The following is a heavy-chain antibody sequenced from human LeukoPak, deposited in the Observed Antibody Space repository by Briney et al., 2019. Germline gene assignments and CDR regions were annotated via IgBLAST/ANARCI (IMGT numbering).Heavy chain of an antibody. Sequence: PSETLSLTCTVSGGSISSSSYYWGWIRQPPGKGLEWIGSIYYSGSTYYNPSLKSRVTISVDTSKNQFSLKLSSVTAADTAVYYCARDSTDGDGYNFFDHWGQGTLVTVSS. J-gene: IGHJ4*02. CDR3: ARDSTDGDGYNFFDH. V-gene: IGHV4-39*07. CDR1: GGSISSSSYY. CDR2: IYYSGST. D-gene: IGHD5-24*01.